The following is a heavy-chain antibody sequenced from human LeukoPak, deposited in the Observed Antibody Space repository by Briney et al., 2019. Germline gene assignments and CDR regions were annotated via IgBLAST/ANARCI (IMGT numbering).Heavy chain of an antibody. CDR1: GYTITGYY. D-gene: IGHD6-25*01. CDR3: ARDGPRLHPTSGDFEGCDY. Sequence: ASVKVSCKAFGYTITGYYIHWVRQAPGQGLEWMGIINPSGGSTSYAQKFQGRVTMTRDTSTSTVYMELSSLRSEDTAVYYCARDGPRLHPTSGDFEGCDYWGQGTLVTVSS. J-gene: IGHJ4*02. CDR2: INPSGGST. V-gene: IGHV1-46*01.